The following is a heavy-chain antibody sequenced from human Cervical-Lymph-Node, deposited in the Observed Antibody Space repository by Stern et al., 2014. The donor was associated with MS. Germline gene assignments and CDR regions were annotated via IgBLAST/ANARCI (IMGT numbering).Heavy chain of an antibody. D-gene: IGHD4-17*01. V-gene: IGHV3-21*01. CDR1: GFTFSHYS. Sequence: EVQLVESGGGLVKPGESLRLSCDASGFTFSHYSINWVRQAPGKGLEWISSMSTYSSHSAYADSVEGRFPISRDSPKDSVSLHIVSLRAEDTAVYYCARARVGDYARSPHLDSWGQGTLVTVSS. CDR3: ARARVGDYARSPHLDS. CDR2: MSTYSSHS. J-gene: IGHJ4*02.